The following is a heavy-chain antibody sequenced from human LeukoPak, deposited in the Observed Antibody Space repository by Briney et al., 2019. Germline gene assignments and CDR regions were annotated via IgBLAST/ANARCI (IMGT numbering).Heavy chain of an antibody. J-gene: IGHJ6*03. CDR1: GYTFTSYD. Sequence: ASVKVSCKASGYTFTSYDINWVRQATGQGLEWMGWMNPNSGNTGYAQKFQGRVTMTRNTSISTAYMELSSLRSEDTAVYYCARVGAYCSSTSCYVLTNYYMDVWGKGTTVTISS. D-gene: IGHD2-2*01. V-gene: IGHV1-8*01. CDR2: MNPNSGNT. CDR3: ARVGAYCSSTSCYVLTNYYMDV.